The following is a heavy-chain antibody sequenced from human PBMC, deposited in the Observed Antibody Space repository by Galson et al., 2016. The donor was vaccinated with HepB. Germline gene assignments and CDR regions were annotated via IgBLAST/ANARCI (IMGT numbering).Heavy chain of an antibody. CDR2: IKQDGSEK. D-gene: IGHD5-24*01. CDR3: ARDRSPLRDGISYFDY. V-gene: IGHV3-7*03. Sequence: LRLSCAASGFIFTDAWMSWVRQAPGKGLEWVANIKQDGSEKFYVDSVRGRFTISRDNAKNSLYLQMNSLRAEDTAVYYCARDRSPLRDGISYFDYWGQGTLVTVSS. J-gene: IGHJ4*02. CDR1: GFIFTDAW.